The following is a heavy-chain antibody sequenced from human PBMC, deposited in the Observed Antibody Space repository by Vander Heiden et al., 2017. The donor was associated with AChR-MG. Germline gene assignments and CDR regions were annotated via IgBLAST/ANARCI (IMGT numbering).Heavy chain of an antibody. V-gene: IGHV3-9*01. CDR2: ISWNSGSI. Sequence: EVQLVESGGGLVQPGRSLRLSCAASGFTFDDYAMHWVRQAPGKGLEWVSGISWNSGSIGYADSVKGRFTISRDNAKNSLYLQMNSLRAEDTALYYCAKGGNGMVRGETDYWGQGTLVTVSS. D-gene: IGHD3-10*01. J-gene: IGHJ4*02. CDR1: GFTFDDYA. CDR3: AKGGNGMVRGETDY.